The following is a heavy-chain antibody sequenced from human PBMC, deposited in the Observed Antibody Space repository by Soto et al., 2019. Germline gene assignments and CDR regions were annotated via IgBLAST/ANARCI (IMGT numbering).Heavy chain of an antibody. CDR3: ARPNLKSFAYHYYGMDV. CDR1: GGTFGSYA. Sequence: SVKVSCKASGGTFGSYAISWVRQAPGQGLEWMGGIIPIFGTANYAQKFQGRVTITADESTSTAYMELSSLRSEDTAVYYCARPNLKSFAYHYYGMDVWGQGTTVTVSS. J-gene: IGHJ6*02. CDR2: IIPIFGTA. V-gene: IGHV1-69*13. D-gene: IGHD3-9*01.